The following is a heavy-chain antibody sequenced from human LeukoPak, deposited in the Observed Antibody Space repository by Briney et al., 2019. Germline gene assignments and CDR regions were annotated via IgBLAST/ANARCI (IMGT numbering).Heavy chain of an antibody. CDR2: IYYSGST. CDR1: GGSISSSSYY. Sequence: SETLSLTCTVSGGSISSSSYYWGWIRQPPGKGLEWIGSIYYSGSTYYNPSLKSRVTISVDTSKNQFSLRLSSVTAADTAVYYCARDSSGYSPNPLWYFDLWGRGTLVTVSS. J-gene: IGHJ2*01. V-gene: IGHV4-39*07. CDR3: ARDSSGYSPNPLWYFDL. D-gene: IGHD3-22*01.